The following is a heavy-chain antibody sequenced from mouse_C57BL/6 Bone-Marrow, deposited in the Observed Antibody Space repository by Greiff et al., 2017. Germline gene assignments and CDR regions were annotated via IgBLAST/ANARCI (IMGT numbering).Heavy chain of an antibody. CDR2: IDPETGGT. J-gene: IGHJ2*01. Sequence: QVQLQQSGAELVRPGASVTLSCKASGYTFTDYEMHWVKQTPVHGLEWIGAIDPETGGTAYNQKFKGKAIRTADKSSSTAYMELRSLTSEDSAVYYCTRDHYGSSYWGQGTTLTVSS. D-gene: IGHD1-1*01. CDR3: TRDHYGSSY. CDR1: GYTFTDYE. V-gene: IGHV1-15*01.